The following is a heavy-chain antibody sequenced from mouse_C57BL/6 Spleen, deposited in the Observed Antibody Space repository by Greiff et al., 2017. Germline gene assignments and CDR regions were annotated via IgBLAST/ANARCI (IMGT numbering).Heavy chain of an antibody. CDR1: GYTFTSYW. D-gene: IGHD1-1*01. CDR2: IYPSDSET. V-gene: IGHV1-61*01. CDR3: AREGDYGRGYYAMDY. J-gene: IGHJ4*01. Sequence: VQLQQPGAELVRPGSSVKLSCKASGYTFTSYWMDWVKQRPGQGLEWIGNIYPSDSETHYNQKFKDKATLTGDTSSSTAYMQLSSLTSEDSAVYYCAREGDYGRGYYAMDYWGQGTSVTVSS.